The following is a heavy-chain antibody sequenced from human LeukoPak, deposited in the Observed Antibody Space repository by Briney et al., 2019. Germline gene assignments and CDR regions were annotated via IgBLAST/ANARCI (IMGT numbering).Heavy chain of an antibody. Sequence: GGSLRLSCAASGFTFSSYDMHWVRQATGKGLEWVSAIGTAGDTYYPGSVKGRFTISRENAKNSLYLQMNSLRAGDTAVYYCARGQGVPPYYDILTGYYRPSFYWFDPWGQGTLVTVSS. J-gene: IGHJ5*02. V-gene: IGHV3-13*01. CDR1: GFTFSSYD. CDR3: ARGQGVPPYYDILTGYYRPSFYWFDP. D-gene: IGHD3-9*01. CDR2: IGTAGDT.